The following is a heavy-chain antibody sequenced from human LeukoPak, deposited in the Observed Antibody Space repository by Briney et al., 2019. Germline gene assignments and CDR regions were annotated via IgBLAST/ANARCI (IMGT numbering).Heavy chain of an antibody. V-gene: IGHV1-69*04. Sequence: SVKVSCKASGGTFSSYAISWVRQAPGQGLEWMGRIIPILGIANYAQKFQGRVTITADKSTSTAYMELSSLRSEDTAVYYCARDPRPYCSSTSCYPGNAFDIWGQGTMVTVSS. J-gene: IGHJ3*02. CDR2: IIPILGIA. CDR1: GGTFSSYA. D-gene: IGHD2-2*01. CDR3: ARDPRPYCSSTSCYPGNAFDI.